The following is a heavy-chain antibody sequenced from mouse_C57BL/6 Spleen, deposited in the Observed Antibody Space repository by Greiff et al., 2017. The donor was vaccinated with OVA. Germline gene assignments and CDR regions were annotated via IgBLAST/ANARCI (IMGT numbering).Heavy chain of an antibody. Sequence: EVQLQQSGPELVKPGASVKISCKASGYTFTDYYMNWVKQSHGKSLEWIGDINPNNGGTSYNQKFKGKATLTVDKSSSTAYMELRSLTSEDSAVYYCARGLRLREAWFAYWGQGTLVTVSA. D-gene: IGHD3-2*02. J-gene: IGHJ3*01. V-gene: IGHV1-26*01. CDR3: ARGLRLREAWFAY. CDR2: INPNNGGT. CDR1: GYTFTDYY.